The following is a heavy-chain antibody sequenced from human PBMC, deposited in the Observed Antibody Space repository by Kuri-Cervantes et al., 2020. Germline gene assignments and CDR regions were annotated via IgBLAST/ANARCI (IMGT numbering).Heavy chain of an antibody. CDR3: ASGGLWFADLVYGSWRYFHF. Sequence: GESLKISCAASGFIFSSYGMHWVRQAPGKGLEWVAVISYDGSNKYYADSVKGRFTISRDNAKNALYLQVNSVRADDTAVYYCASGGLWFADLVYGSWRYFHFWGQGSLVTVSS. D-gene: IGHD3-10*01. J-gene: IGHJ4*02. CDR2: ISYDGSNK. V-gene: IGHV3-30*03. CDR1: GFIFSSYG.